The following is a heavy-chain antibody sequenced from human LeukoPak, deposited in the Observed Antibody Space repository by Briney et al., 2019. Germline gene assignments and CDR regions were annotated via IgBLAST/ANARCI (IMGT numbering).Heavy chain of an antibody. CDR1: GGSISSYY. J-gene: IGHJ6*02. Sequence: SETLSLTCTVSGGSISSYYWSWIRQPPGKGLEWIGYIYYSGSTNYNPSLKSRVTISADTSKNQFSLKLSSVTAADTAVYYCARDRYYVTYYYGMDVWGQGTTVTVSS. CDR3: ARDRYYVTYYYGMDV. D-gene: IGHD1-26*01. CDR2: IYYSGST. V-gene: IGHV4-59*01.